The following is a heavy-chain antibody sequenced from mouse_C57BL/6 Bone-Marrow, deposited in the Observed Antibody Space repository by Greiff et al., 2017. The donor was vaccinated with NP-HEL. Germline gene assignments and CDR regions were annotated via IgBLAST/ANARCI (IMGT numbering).Heavy chain of an antibody. CDR1: GYSITSDY. CDR3: ARYRFYYGNSWYFDV. V-gene: IGHV3-8*01. Sequence: EVKLMESGPGLAKPSQSLSLTCSVTGYSITSDYWNWIRKFPGNKLEYMGYISYSGSTYYNPSLKSRISITRDTSKNQYYLQLNSVTTEDTATYYCARYRFYYGNSWYFDVWGTGTTVTVSS. J-gene: IGHJ1*03. D-gene: IGHD2-1*01. CDR2: ISYSGST.